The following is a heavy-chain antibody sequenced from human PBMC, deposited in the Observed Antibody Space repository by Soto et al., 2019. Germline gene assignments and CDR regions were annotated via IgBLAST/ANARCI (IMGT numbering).Heavy chain of an antibody. J-gene: IGHJ4*02. V-gene: IGHV3-7*04. CDR3: ARARADYYDSSGYPLGY. Sequence: GGSLRLSCAASGFTFSSYWMSWVRQAPGKGLEWEANIKQDGSEKYYVDSVKGRFTISRDNAKNSLYLQMNSLRAEDTAVYYCARARADYYDSSGYPLGYWGQGTLVPVYS. D-gene: IGHD3-22*01. CDR1: GFTFSSYW. CDR2: IKQDGSEK.